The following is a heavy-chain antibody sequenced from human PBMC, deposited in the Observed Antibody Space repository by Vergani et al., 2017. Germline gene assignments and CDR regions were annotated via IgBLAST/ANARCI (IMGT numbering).Heavy chain of an antibody. CDR1: GFTFSDYY. V-gene: IGHV3-11*01. J-gene: IGHJ4*02. D-gene: IGHD3-16*02. Sequence: QVQMVESGGGLVKTGGSLRLSCAASGFTFSDYYMSWIRQGPGKGLEWVSYISSSGSTIYYADSVKGRFTISRDNAKNSLYLQMNSLRAEDTAVYYCATPRGVWGSYRPFDYWGQGTLVTVSS. CDR2: ISSSGSTI. CDR3: ATPRGVWGSYRPFDY.